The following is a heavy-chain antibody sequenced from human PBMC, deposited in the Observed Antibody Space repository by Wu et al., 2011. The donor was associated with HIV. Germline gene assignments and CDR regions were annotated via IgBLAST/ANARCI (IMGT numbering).Heavy chain of an antibody. V-gene: IGHV4-39*01. CDR1: GDSISNSLYY. J-gene: IGHJ4*02. Sequence: SGDSISNSLYYWGWIRQPQEGAGVDCEYLLQWLHLLQPSLKSRLTIAIDTSKNQFSLMLSSLTAADTAVYFCGRLPFKDFSSGHPAGGAYRFYLDYWGQGKLVTVSS. CDR2: LLQWLH. D-gene: IGHD3-3*01. CDR3: GRLPFKDFSSGHPAGGAYRFYLDY.